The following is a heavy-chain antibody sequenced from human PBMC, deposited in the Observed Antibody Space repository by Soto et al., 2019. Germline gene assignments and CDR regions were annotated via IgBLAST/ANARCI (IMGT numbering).Heavy chain of an antibody. CDR2: IYYSGST. CDR3: ARPDSGSYYGGVDY. J-gene: IGHJ4*02. CDR1: GGSISSSSYY. D-gene: IGHD1-26*01. V-gene: IGHV4-39*01. Sequence: PSETLSLTCTVSGGSISSSSYYWGWIRQPPGKGLKWIGSIYYSGSTYYNPSLKSRVTISVDTSKNQFSLKLSSVTAADTAVYYCARPDSGSYYGGVDYWGQGTLVTVSS.